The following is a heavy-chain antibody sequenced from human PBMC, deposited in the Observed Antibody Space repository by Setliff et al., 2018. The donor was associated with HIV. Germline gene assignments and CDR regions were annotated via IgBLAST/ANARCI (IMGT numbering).Heavy chain of an antibody. D-gene: IGHD2-2*02. CDR2: IYPNTGGT. CDR3: ARDGYCRTTSCHIDY. J-gene: IGHJ4*02. V-gene: IGHV1-2*02. Sequence: ASVKVSCKASGYTFTEYYIHWVRQAPGQGLEWMGWIYPNTGGTNYAQKFQGRVTMTRDKSISTAYVELSRLRSDDTALYYCARDGYCRTTSCHIDYWGQGT. CDR1: GYTFTEYY.